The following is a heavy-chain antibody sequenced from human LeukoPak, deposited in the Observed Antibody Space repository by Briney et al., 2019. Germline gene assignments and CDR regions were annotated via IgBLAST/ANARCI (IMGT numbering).Heavy chain of an antibody. CDR2: IHYTGST. Sequence: NASETLSLTCLVSGGSISGSHWSWIRQPPGKGLEWIGYIHYTGSTDYNPSLRSRVTLSIDMSKNQFSLRLSSVTAADTAVYYCARTGGDCSSGLCYYAMDVWGQGTTVTVS. CDR3: ARTGGDCSSGLCYYAMDV. J-gene: IGHJ6*02. D-gene: IGHD2-21*02. V-gene: IGHV4-59*01. CDR1: GGSISGSH.